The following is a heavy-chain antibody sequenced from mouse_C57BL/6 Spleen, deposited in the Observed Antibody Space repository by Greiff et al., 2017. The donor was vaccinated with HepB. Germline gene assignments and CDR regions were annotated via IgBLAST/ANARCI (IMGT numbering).Heavy chain of an antibody. D-gene: IGHD2-5*01. Sequence: QVQLQQSGAELVKPGASVKMSCKASGYTFTSYWITWVKQRPGQGLEWIGDIYPGSGSTNYNEKFKSKATLTVDTSSSTAYMQLSSLTSEDSAVYYWARGGTIVNYFDYWGQGTTLTVSS. CDR3: ARGGTIVNYFDY. V-gene: IGHV1-55*01. J-gene: IGHJ2*01. CDR1: GYTFTSYW. CDR2: IYPGSGST.